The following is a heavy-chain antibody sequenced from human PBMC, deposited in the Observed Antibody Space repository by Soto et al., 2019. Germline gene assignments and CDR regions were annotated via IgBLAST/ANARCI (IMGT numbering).Heavy chain of an antibody. CDR2: ISGSGGST. CDR3: AKVHGSGNYHNFPDY. CDR1: QFTFSTYA. Sequence: XGSLRLSCAASQFTFSTYAITWVRQAPGKGLDWVSLISGSGGSTYYADSVKGRFTISRDNSKDTLYLQMDSLRADDTAVYYCAKVHGSGNYHNFPDYWGQGPLVTVSS. V-gene: IGHV3-23*01. D-gene: IGHD3-10*01. J-gene: IGHJ4*02.